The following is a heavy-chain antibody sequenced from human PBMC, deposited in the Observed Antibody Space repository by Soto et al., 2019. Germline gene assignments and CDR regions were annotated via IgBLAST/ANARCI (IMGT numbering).Heavy chain of an antibody. CDR1: GFTFSSYG. D-gene: IGHD2-21*01. CDR2: IWYDGSNK. J-gene: IGHJ4*02. V-gene: IGHV3-33*01. Sequence: QVQLVESGGGVVQPGRSLRLSCAASGFTFSSYGMHWVRQAPGKGLEWVAVIWYDGSNKYYADSVKGRFTISRDNSKNTLYLQMNSLRAEYTAVYYCARDGGGSIDYWGQGTLVTVSS. CDR3: ARDGGGSIDY.